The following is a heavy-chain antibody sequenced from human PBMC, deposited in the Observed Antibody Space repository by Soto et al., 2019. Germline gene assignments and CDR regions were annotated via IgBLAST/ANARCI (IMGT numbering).Heavy chain of an antibody. CDR3: ASPPTTGNYYYYGMDV. CDR2: IIPIVGKA. V-gene: IGHV1-69*12. D-gene: IGHD4-17*01. J-gene: IGHJ6*02. Sequence: QVQLVQSGAEVKKPGSSVKVSCKASGGTFSSYAISWVRQAPGQGLEWMGGIIPIVGKANYAQKFQGRVTITADESTSTAYRELSSLRSEDTAVYYCASPPTTGNYYYYGMDVWGQGTTVTVSS. CDR1: GGTFSSYA.